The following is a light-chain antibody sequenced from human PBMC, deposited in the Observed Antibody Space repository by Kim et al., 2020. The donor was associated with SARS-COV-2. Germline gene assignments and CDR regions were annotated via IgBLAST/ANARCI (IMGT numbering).Light chain of an antibody. V-gene: IGKV1-39*01. Sequence: DIQMTQSPSSLSASVGDRVTITCRASQSISSYLNWYQQKPGKAPKLLIYAASSLQSGVPSRFSGSGSGTDFTLTISSLQPEDVATYYCQQSYSTFTWTFGQGTKLEI. J-gene: IGKJ1*01. CDR3: QQSYSTFTWT. CDR2: AAS. CDR1: QSISSY.